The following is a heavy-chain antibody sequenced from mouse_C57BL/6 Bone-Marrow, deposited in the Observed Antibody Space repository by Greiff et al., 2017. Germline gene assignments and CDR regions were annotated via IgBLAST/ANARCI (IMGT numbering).Heavy chain of an antibody. J-gene: IGHJ2*01. Sequence: VQLQQSGAELVRPGASVTLSCKASGYTFTDYEMHWVKQTPVHGLEWIGAIDPETGGTAYNQKFKGKAILTADKSSSTAYMELRSLTSEDSAVYDCTYYYGSSYHYFDFWGQGTTLTVSS. V-gene: IGHV1-15*01. CDR3: TYYYGSSYHYFDF. CDR1: GYTFTDYE. D-gene: IGHD1-1*01. CDR2: IDPETGGT.